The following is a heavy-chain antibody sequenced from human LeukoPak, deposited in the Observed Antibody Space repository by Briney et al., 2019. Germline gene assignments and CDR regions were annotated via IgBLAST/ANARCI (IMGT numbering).Heavy chain of an antibody. CDR1: GFTFSSYG. CDR3: AKVGERLYYGSGSTLIRRAFDI. J-gene: IGHJ3*02. D-gene: IGHD3-10*01. V-gene: IGHV3-30*18. Sequence: PGGSLRLSCAASGFTFSSYGMHWVRQAPGKGLEWVAVISHDGSNKYYADSVKGRFTISRDNSKNTLYLQMNSLRAEDTAVYYCAKVGERLYYGSGSTLIRRAFDIWGQGTMVTVSS. CDR2: ISHDGSNK.